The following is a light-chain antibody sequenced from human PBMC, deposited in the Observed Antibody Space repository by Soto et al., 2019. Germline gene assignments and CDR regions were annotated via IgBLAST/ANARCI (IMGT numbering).Light chain of an antibody. V-gene: IGKV1-39*01. J-gene: IGKJ1*01. Sequence: DIQMTQYPSSLSASVGDRVTITCLASHSISSYLNWYQQKPWKAPKLLIYAASSLQSGVPSRFSGSGSGTDFTLTISRLEPEDFAVYYCQQYSRAPLTFGQGTKVDI. CDR3: QQYSRAPLT. CDR2: AAS. CDR1: HSISSY.